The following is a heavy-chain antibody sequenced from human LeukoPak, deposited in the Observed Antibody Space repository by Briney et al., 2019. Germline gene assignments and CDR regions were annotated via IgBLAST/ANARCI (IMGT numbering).Heavy chain of an antibody. V-gene: IGHV4-39*01. CDR2: IYYSGTT. Sequence: SETLSLTCTVSGGSIARSGYYWSWVRQPPGKGLEWIATIYYSGTTYYNAPLKSRVTISVDTSKNQFSLKLSSVTAADTAVYYCASVPYSSGWYCYFDYWGQGTLVTVSS. D-gene: IGHD6-19*01. CDR3: ASVPYSSGWYCYFDY. J-gene: IGHJ4*02. CDR1: GGSIARSGYY.